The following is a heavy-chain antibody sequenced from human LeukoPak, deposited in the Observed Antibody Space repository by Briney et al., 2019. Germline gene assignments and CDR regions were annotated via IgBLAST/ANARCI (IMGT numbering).Heavy chain of an antibody. V-gene: IGHV4-39*02. Sequence: SETLSLTCTVSGGSISSSSYYWGWLRQPPGKGLEWIGSVYYSGSTYYNPSLKSRVTISVDTSKNHFSLKLSSVTAADTAVYYCARAGLETYYGKSYFDYWGQGTLVTVSS. CDR1: GGSISSSSYY. J-gene: IGHJ4*02. CDR2: VYYSGST. D-gene: IGHD3-10*01. CDR3: ARAGLETYYGKSYFDY.